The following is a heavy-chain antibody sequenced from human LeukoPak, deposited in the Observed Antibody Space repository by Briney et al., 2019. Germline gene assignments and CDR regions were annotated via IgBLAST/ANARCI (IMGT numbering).Heavy chain of an antibody. J-gene: IGHJ4*02. CDR2: FYPTGVGSA. V-gene: IGHV4-4*07. CDR1: GDSVGNFY. CDR3: ARASRGSGWYYFDY. D-gene: IGHD6-19*01. Sequence: SETLSLTCTVSGDSVGNFYWSWVRQAAGKGLEWIGRFYPTGVGSAIYNPSLKSRVTMSVDTSKNQFSLKLSSVTAADTAVYYCARASRGSGWYYFDYWGQGTLVTVSS.